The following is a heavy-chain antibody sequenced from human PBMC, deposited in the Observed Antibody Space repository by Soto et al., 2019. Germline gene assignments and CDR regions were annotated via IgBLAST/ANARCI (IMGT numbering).Heavy chain of an antibody. Sequence: ASETLSLTCSVSGGSISDFYWGWIRQPPGRGLEWVAYMYYSGSTKSNPSLKSRVNISVDMSKKEFSLKLSSVTAADTAAYHCARGFLDSSGPGVAFDIWGPGTMVTVSS. D-gene: IGHD3-22*01. CDR2: MYYSGST. V-gene: IGHV4-59*01. J-gene: IGHJ3*02. CDR1: GGSISDFY. CDR3: ARGFLDSSGPGVAFDI.